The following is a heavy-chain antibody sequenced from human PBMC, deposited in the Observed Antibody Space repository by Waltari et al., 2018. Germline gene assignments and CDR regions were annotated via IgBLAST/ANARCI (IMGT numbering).Heavy chain of an antibody. D-gene: IGHD3-22*01. J-gene: IGHJ4*02. CDR2: SFQSGKT. CDR1: GYSISGYF. CDR3: ARSSGYYSFSY. Sequence: QVQMQESGPGLVKPSETLSLNCDVSGYSISGYFWGWIRQPPGKGLEWIGGSFQSGKTYYNPSLKRRCTVSVDTSKNQISRKLSSVTAADTAVYYCARSSGYYSFSYWGQGTLVTVSS. V-gene: IGHV4-38-2*01.